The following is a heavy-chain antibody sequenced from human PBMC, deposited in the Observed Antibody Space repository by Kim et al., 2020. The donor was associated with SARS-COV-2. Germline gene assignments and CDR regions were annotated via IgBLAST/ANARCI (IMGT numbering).Heavy chain of an antibody. D-gene: IGHD2-21*02. Sequence: NPSLTGRVTISIDTSKNQFSLKLSSVTAADTAVYYCARGPPIGGGDCYSHWGQGTLVTVSS. CDR3: ARGPPIGGGDCYSH. V-gene: IGHV4-30-2*05. J-gene: IGHJ4*02.